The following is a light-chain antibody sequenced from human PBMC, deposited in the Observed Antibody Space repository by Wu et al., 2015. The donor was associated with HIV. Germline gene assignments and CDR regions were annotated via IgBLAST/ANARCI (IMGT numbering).Light chain of an antibody. CDR1: QRLIDG. CDR2: EAS. J-gene: IGKJ1*01. Sequence: DXVTITXRASQRLIDGWPGIRQKPGRAQNYLIYEASRLETGVPSRFSGSGSGTEFTLSISSLQPDDFATYYCQQYNSYSPTFGQGTKVEIK. CDR3: QQYNSYSPT. V-gene: IGKV1-5*03.